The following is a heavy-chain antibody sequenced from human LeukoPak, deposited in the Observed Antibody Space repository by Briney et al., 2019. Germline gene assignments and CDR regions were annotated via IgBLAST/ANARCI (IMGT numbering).Heavy chain of an antibody. V-gene: IGHV3-43D*04. CDR3: AKDICGGDCHDAFDI. CDR2: ISWDGGST. J-gene: IGHJ3*02. Sequence: PGGSLRLSCAASGFTFDDYAMHWVRQAPGKGLEWVSLISWDGGSTYYADSVKGRFTISRDNSKNSPYLQMNSLRAEDTALYYCAKDICGGDCHDAFDIWGQGTMVTVSS. CDR1: GFTFDDYA. D-gene: IGHD2-21*01.